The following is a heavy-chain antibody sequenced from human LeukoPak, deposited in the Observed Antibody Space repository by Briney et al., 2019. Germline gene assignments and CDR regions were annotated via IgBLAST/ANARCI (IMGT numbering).Heavy chain of an antibody. CDR2: IYHSGST. Sequence: SETLSLTRAVSGGSISSGGYSWSWIRQPPGKGLEWIGYIYHSGSTYYNPSLKSRVTISVDRSKNQFSLKLSSVTAADTAVYYCARGHWYFDLWGRGTLVTVSS. CDR3: ARGHWYFDL. V-gene: IGHV4-30-2*01. J-gene: IGHJ2*01. CDR1: GGSISSGGYS.